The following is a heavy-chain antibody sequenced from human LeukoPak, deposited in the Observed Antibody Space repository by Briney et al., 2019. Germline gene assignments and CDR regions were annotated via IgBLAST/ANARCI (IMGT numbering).Heavy chain of an antibody. V-gene: IGHV1-2*02. Sequence: ASVKVSCKASGYTFTGYYMHWVRQAPGQGLEWMGWINPNSGGTNYAQKFQGRVTMTRDTSISTAYMELSRLGSDDTAVYYCARGHDILTGYRPDYYYYMDVWGKGTTVTVSS. CDR2: INPNSGGT. CDR3: ARGHDILTGYRPDYYYYMDV. CDR1: GYTFTGYY. D-gene: IGHD3-9*01. J-gene: IGHJ6*03.